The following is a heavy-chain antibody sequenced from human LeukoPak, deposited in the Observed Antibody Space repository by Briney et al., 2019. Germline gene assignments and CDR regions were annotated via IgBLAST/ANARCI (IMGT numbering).Heavy chain of an antibody. CDR2: IYYSGRT. J-gene: IGHJ4*02. CDR1: GGSISSYF. CDR3: ARHGVGGWLRTHFDY. Sequence: SETLSLTCTVSGGSISSYFWTWIRQPPGKGLEWIGYIYYSGRTNYHPSLKSRVTISVDTSKNQFSLKLSSVTAADTAVYYCARHGVGGWLRTHFDYWGQGTLVTVSS. V-gene: IGHV4-59*01. D-gene: IGHD5-12*01.